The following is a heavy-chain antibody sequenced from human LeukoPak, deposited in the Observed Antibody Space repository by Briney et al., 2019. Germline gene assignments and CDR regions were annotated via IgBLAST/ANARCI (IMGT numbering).Heavy chain of an antibody. V-gene: IGHV4-59*01. Sequence: SETLSLTCTVSGGSISSYYWSWLRQPPGKGLEWIGYIYYSGSTNYNPSLKSRVTISVDTSKNQFSLKLSSVTAADTAVYYCARESINGWFDPWGQGTLVTVSS. J-gene: IGHJ5*02. D-gene: IGHD6-6*01. CDR3: ARESINGWFDP. CDR1: GGSISSYY. CDR2: IYYSGST.